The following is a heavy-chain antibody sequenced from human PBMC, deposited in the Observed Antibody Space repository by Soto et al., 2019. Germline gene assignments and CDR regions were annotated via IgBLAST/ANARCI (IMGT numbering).Heavy chain of an antibody. Sequence: SETLSLTCTVSGGSISSSSYYWGWIRQPPGKGLEWIGSIYYSGSTYYNPSLKSRVTISVDTSKNQFSLKLSSVTAADTAVYYCARQGSSGLGRHSWFDPWGQGTLVTVSS. CDR1: GGSISSSSYY. D-gene: IGHD6-19*01. J-gene: IGHJ5*02. CDR3: ARQGSSGLGRHSWFDP. V-gene: IGHV4-39*01. CDR2: IYYSGST.